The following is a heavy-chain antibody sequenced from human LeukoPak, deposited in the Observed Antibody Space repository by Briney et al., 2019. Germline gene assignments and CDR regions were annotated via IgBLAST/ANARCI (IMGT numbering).Heavy chain of an antibody. CDR3: ARVKSYVYYDSSGYVDY. V-gene: IGHV1-2*02. Sequence: ASVKVSCKASGYTFTSYGISWVRQAPGQGLEWMGWINPKSGGTNYAQKFQGRVTMTRDTSISTAYMELSRLRSDDTAVYYCARVKSYVYYDSSGYVDYWGQGTLVTVSS. CDR2: INPKSGGT. J-gene: IGHJ4*02. D-gene: IGHD3-22*01. CDR1: GYTFTSYG.